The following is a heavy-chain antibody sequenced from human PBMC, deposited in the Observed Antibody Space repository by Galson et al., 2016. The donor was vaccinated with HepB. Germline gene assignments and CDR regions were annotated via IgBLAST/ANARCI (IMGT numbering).Heavy chain of an antibody. CDR1: EFTFTSYA. CDR2: INNSGGRT. J-gene: IGHJ4*02. CDR3: AKDRWTGQLLPHGFDY. Sequence: SLRLSCAASEFTFTSYAMSWVRQAPGKGLEWVSSINNSGGRTHYADSVKGRSTISRDNSKNTLFLQMNSLRAEDTALYYCAKDRWTGQLLPHGFDYWGQGTLVTVSS. V-gene: IGHV3-23*01. D-gene: IGHD6-6*01.